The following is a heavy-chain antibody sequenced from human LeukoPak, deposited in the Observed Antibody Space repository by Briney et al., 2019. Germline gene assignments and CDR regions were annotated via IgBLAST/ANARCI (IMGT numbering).Heavy chain of an antibody. Sequence: SETLSLTCSVSGDSMSRYFWSWVRQSPGKGLEWIGCVYDSGRTNYNPSLKSRVTISVDTSKNQFSLKLSSVTAADTAVYYCAREYIWGTEGGYYFDYWGQGTLVTVSS. CDR1: GDSMSRYF. CDR2: VYDSGRT. J-gene: IGHJ4*02. D-gene: IGHD3-16*01. CDR3: AREYIWGTEGGYYFDY. V-gene: IGHV4-59*08.